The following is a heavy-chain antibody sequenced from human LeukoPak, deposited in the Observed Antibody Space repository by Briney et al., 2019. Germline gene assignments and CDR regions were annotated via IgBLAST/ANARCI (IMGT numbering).Heavy chain of an antibody. Sequence: SETLSLTCTVSGGSISSYYWSWIRQPPGKGLEWIGYIYYSGSTNYNPSLKSRVTISVDTSKNQFSLKLSSVTAADTAVYYCARDEAAADNSMNWFDPWGQGTLVTVSS. J-gene: IGHJ5*02. V-gene: IGHV4-59*01. D-gene: IGHD6-13*01. CDR1: GGSISSYY. CDR2: IYYSGST. CDR3: ARDEAAADNSMNWFDP.